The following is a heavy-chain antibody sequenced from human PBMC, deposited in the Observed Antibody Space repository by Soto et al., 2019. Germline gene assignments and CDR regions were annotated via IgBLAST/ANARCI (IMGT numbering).Heavy chain of an antibody. J-gene: IGHJ5*02. CDR3: VREGGDNWFDP. V-gene: IGHV4-38-2*02. CDR1: GYSISRGSY. CDR2: IYLSGNT. Sequence: SETLSLTCAVSGYSISRGSYWGWFRQPPGKGLEWIGSIYLSGNTYYNPSLKSRLAISVDTSKNHFSLNLTSVTAADTAVYYCVREGGDNWFDPWGQGTLVTSPQ. D-gene: IGHD3-16*01.